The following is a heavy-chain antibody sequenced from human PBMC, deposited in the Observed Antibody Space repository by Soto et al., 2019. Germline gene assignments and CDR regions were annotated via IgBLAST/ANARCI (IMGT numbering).Heavy chain of an antibody. CDR1: GFSLSPSGVA. Sequence: QITLKESGPARVKPTQTLTLTCTFSGFSLSPSGVAVAWIRQPPGKALEWLALIYWNGIERYSPSLKSRLTITKDTSKNQVVLTVTNMDPVDTATYFCAHGDPLDFHYWGQGTLVTVSP. V-gene: IGHV2-5*01. J-gene: IGHJ4*02. CDR2: IYWNGIE. CDR3: AHGDPLDFHY. D-gene: IGHD3-10*01.